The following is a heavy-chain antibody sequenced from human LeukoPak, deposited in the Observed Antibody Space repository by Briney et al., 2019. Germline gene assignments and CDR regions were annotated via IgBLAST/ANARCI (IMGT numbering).Heavy chain of an antibody. V-gene: IGHV4-39*01. CDR2: IYYSGST. CDR3: ARAPTFSGWFDY. Sequence: SETLSLTCAVSGGSISSNSYYWGWIRQPPGKGLEWIGSIYYSGSTYYNPSLKSRVTISVDTSKNQFSLKLSSVTAADTAVYYCARAPTFSGWFDYWGQGTLVTVSS. J-gene: IGHJ4*02. D-gene: IGHD6-19*01. CDR1: GGSISSNSYY.